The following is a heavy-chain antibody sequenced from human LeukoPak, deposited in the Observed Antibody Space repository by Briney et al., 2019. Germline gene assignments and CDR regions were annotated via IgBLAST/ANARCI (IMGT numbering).Heavy chain of an antibody. J-gene: IGHJ4*02. D-gene: IGHD2-2*01. CDR1: GFTFSRYW. CDR2: IKQDGSEK. CDR3: ARRGGSRGFDY. V-gene: IGHV3-7*01. Sequence: GGSLRLSCAASGFTFSRYWMSWVRQAPGKGVEWVANIKQDGSEKYYVDSVKGRFTISRDNAKNTLYLQMNSLRAEDTAVYYCARRGGSRGFDYWGQGTLVTVSS.